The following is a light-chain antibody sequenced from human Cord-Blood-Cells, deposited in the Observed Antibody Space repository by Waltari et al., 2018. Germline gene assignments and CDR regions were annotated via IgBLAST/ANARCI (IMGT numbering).Light chain of an antibody. CDR1: PSLLHSDGKTY. CDR3: MQGIHLPLT. Sequence: DIVMTQTPLSLSVTPGQQASTSCKSSPSLLHSDGKTYLYWYLQKPGQSPQLLIYAVSSRFSGVPDRFSGSGSGTDFTLKISRVEAEDVGVYYCMQGIHLPLTFGGGTKVEIK. J-gene: IGKJ4*01. V-gene: IGKV2-29*02. CDR2: AVS.